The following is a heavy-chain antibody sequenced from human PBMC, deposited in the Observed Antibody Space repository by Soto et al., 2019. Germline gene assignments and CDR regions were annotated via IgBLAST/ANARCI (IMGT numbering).Heavy chain of an antibody. CDR1: GFTFSSYW. CDR2: IKQDGSEK. J-gene: IGHJ4*02. Sequence: GGSLRLSCAASGFTFSSYWMTWVRQAPGKGLEWVANIKQDGSEKYYVDSVKGRFTISRDNAKNSLYLQMNSLRAEDSAVYYCAKDRQLGSSLYYFDYWGQGTLVTVSS. V-gene: IGHV3-7*01. D-gene: IGHD5-18*01. CDR3: AKDRQLGSSLYYFDY.